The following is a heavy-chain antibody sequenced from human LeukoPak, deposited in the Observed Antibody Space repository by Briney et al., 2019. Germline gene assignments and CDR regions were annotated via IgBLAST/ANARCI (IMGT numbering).Heavy chain of an antibody. CDR1: GLTFSGQW. CDR3: GYTNNFYH. V-gene: IGHV3-7*01. D-gene: IGHD3-16*02. J-gene: IGHJ4*02. CDR2: IKHDGREK. Sequence: GESLRLSCVASGLTFSGQWLNWVRQAPGQGLEWVANIKHDGREKYYVDSEKGRFTISRDDGQNSLSLHMNSVRAEDTAVYYCGYTNNFYHWGQGALVVVSA.